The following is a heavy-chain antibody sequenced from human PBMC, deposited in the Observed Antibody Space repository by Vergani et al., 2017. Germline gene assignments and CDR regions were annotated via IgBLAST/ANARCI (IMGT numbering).Heavy chain of an antibody. J-gene: IGHJ4*03. CDR3: SKHFRGWGIDY. CDR2: INPSGGHT. V-gene: IGHV1-46*01. D-gene: IGHD3-16*01. Sequence: QVQVVQSGAEVKKSGASVKVSCKTSGYTFSNYYMHWVRQAPGQGLEWMGIINPSGGHTNYAQKFQGRVPMTRDTSTSTVYMELSSLRSEDTAIYNCSKHFRGWGIDYWGQGTQVIVSS. CDR1: GYTFSNYY.